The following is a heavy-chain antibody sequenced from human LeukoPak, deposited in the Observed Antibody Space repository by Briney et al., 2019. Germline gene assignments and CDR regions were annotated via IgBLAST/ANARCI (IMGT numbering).Heavy chain of an antibody. Sequence: SETLSLTCAVYGGSFSGYYWSWIRQSPGKGLEWIGEINHSEYINYNPSLKSRVTISVDTSKNQFSLKLSSVTVADTAVYYCARGNGYCSSTSCPHWFDPWGQGTLVTVSS. CDR3: ARGNGYCSSTSCPHWFDP. D-gene: IGHD2-2*01. J-gene: IGHJ5*02. CDR1: GGSFSGYY. CDR2: INHSEYI. V-gene: IGHV4-34*01.